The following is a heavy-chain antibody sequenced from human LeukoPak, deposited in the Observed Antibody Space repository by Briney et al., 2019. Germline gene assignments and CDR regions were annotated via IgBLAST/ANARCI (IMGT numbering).Heavy chain of an antibody. CDR3: ARELRREYYDSSGYYDAFDI. CDR1: GYTFTSNY. D-gene: IGHD3-22*01. CDR2: IYPRDGST. Sequence: GASVNVSCKASGYTFTSNYIHWVRQAPGQGLEWMGMIYPRDGSTSYAQKFQGRVTMTRDTSTSTVYMELSSLRSEDTAVYYCARELRREYYDSSGYYDAFDIWGQGTMVTVSS. J-gene: IGHJ3*02. V-gene: IGHV1-46*01.